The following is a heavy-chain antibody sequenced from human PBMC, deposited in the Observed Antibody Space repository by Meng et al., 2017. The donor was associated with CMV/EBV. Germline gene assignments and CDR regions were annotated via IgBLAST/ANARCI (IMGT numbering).Heavy chain of an antibody. J-gene: IGHJ4*02. V-gene: IGHV1-46*01. D-gene: IGHD3-10*01. CDR2: INPSVGSV. CDR1: GYTFTSYY. Sequence: SWRASGYTFTSYYLHWVRQAPGQGLEWMGLINPSVGSVHLEKKFQGRVTVTRDTSARSVYMHLSSLTSEDTAVYYCARALRGRGSDYWGQGTLVTVSS. CDR3: ARALRGRGSDY.